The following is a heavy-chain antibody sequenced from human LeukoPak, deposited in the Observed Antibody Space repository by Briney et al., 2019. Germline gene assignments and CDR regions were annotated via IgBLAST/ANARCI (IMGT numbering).Heavy chain of an antibody. CDR1: GFVFRSSW. CDR3: ARGYCTNGVCYDAFDI. CDR2: INSDGSST. J-gene: IGHJ3*02. V-gene: IGHV3-74*01. D-gene: IGHD2-8*01. Sequence: GGSLRLSCATSGFVFRSSWMHWVRQAPGKGLVWVSRINSDGSSTSYADSVKGRFTISRDNAKNTLYLQMNSLRAEDTAVYYCARGYCTNGVCYDAFDIWGQGTMVTVSS.